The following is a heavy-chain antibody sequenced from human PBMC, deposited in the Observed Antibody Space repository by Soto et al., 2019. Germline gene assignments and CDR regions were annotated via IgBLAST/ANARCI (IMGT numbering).Heavy chain of an antibody. J-gene: IGHJ6*03. V-gene: IGHV1-8*01. D-gene: IGHD3-3*01. CDR1: GYTFTSYD. CDR3: ARGGGNYDFWSGYHVYMAV. Sequence: ASVKVSCKASGYTFTSYDINWVRQATGQGLEWMGWMNPNSGNTGYAQKFQGRVTMTRNTSISTAYMELSSLRSEDTAVYYCARGGGNYDFWSGYHVYMAVWGKGTSVTVSS. CDR2: MNPNSGNT.